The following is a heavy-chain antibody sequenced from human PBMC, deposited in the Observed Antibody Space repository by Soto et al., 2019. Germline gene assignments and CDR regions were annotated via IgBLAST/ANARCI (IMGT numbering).Heavy chain of an antibody. CDR3: VRVAVVAAVGSYFDP. Sequence: PSETLSLTCAVSGGSLSSPNWWTWVRQPPGKGLEWIAEVYHSGATAFNPSLRSRVSISVDKSKNQFSLNLRSVTAADTAVYYCVRVAVVAAVGSYFDPWGQGTLVTVSS. CDR2: VYHSGAT. J-gene: IGHJ5*02. V-gene: IGHV4-4*02. D-gene: IGHD6-13*01. CDR1: GGSLSSPNW.